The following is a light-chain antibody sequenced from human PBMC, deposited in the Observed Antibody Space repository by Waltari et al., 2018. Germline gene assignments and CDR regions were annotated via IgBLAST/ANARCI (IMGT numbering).Light chain of an antibody. J-gene: IGKJ2*01. V-gene: IGKV1-39*01. CDR2: AAS. Sequence: DIQMTQSPSSLSASVGDRVTITCRASQSINGYLSWYQQKPGKAPKLLISAASSLSSGVPSRFSASESATDYTLVVSSLHPADVATYYCQQTYSPPYTFGQGTRLEIK. CDR1: QSINGY. CDR3: QQTYSPPYT.